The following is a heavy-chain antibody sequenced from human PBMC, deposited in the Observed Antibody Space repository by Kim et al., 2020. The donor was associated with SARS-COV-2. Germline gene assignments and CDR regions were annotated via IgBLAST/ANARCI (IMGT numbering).Heavy chain of an antibody. Sequence: THHPSLKSRVTISVDTTKNQFSLKLSSVTAADTAVYYCARTRSRVATFDYWGQGTLVTVSS. J-gene: IGHJ4*02. CDR3: ARTRSRVATFDY. D-gene: IGHD5-12*01. V-gene: IGHV4-34*01.